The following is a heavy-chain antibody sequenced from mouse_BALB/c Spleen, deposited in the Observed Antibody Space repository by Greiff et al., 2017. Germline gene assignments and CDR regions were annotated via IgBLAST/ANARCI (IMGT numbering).Heavy chain of an antibody. D-gene: IGHD3-1*01. CDR1: GYTFTDYN. V-gene: IGHV1S29*02. CDR3: TRQLGLQYYAMDY. Sequence: VQLKQSGPELVKPGASVKISCKASGYTFTDYNMHWVKQSHGKSLEWIGYIYPYNGGTGYNQKFKSKATLTVDNSSSTAYMELRSLTSEDSAVYYCTRQLGLQYYAMDYWGQGTSVTVSS. J-gene: IGHJ4*01. CDR2: IYPYNGGT.